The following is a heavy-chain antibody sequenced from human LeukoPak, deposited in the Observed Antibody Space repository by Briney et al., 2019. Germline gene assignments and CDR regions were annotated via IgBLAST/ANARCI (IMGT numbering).Heavy chain of an antibody. D-gene: IGHD6-6*01. CDR2: IYSGGDT. CDR3: ARDPTAVAANTYA. Sequence: PGGSLRLPCAASGFTVSNNYMNWVRQAPGKGLEWVSLIYSGGDTHYADSVKGRFTISRDSSKNTLFLQMNSLRAEDTAVYYCARDPTAVAANTYAWGQGTLVTVSS. J-gene: IGHJ5*02. V-gene: IGHV3-66*01. CDR1: GFTVSNNY.